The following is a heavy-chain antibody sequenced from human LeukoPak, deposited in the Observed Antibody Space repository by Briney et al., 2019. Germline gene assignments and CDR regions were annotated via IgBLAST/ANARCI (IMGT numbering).Heavy chain of an antibody. Sequence: GGSLRLSCAASGFTVSSNCMSWVRQAPGKGLEWVSVIYSGGSTYYADSVKGRFTISRDNSKNTLYLQMNSLRAEDTAVYYCAGDALEEGFDPWGQGTLVTVSS. J-gene: IGHJ5*02. CDR2: IYSGGST. CDR1: GFTVSSNC. CDR3: AGDALEEGFDP. V-gene: IGHV3-53*01. D-gene: IGHD1-1*01.